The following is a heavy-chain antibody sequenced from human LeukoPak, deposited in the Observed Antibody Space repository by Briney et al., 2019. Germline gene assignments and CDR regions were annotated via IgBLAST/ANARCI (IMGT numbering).Heavy chain of an antibody. Sequence: SVKVSCKASGGTFSSYAISWVRQAPGQGLEWMGRIIPIFGTANYAQKFQRRVTITTDESTSTAYMELSSLRSEDTAVYYCARERQNYYGSGSYYSPGMNWFDPWGQGTLVTVSS. J-gene: IGHJ5*02. V-gene: IGHV1-69*05. D-gene: IGHD3-10*01. CDR2: IIPIFGTA. CDR1: GGTFSSYA. CDR3: ARERQNYYGSGSYYSPGMNWFDP.